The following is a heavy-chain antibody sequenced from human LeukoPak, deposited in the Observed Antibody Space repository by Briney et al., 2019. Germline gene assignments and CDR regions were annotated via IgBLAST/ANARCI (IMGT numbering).Heavy chain of an antibody. CDR2: NSRNGDK. CDR3: ARDHDWGFDY. Sequence: GSLRLSCVASGFTFSSFSMNWIRQVPGKGLEWVSKNSRNGDKYYADSVKGRFTISRDNAKNSLYLQMTSLSGEDTAVYYCARDHDWGFDYWGQGTLVTVSS. J-gene: IGHJ4*02. CDR1: GFTFSSFS. D-gene: IGHD3-9*01. V-gene: IGHV3-21*01.